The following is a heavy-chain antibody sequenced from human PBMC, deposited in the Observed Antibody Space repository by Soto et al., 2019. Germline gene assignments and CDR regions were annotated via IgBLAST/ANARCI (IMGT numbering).Heavy chain of an antibody. CDR3: ARDEDGYNPLFDY. V-gene: IGHV1-69*13. CDR2: IIPIFGTA. J-gene: IGHJ4*02. D-gene: IGHD5-12*01. Sequence: ASVKVSCKASGGTFSSYAISWVRQAPGQGLEWMGGIIPIFGTANYAQKFQGRVTITADESTSTAYMELSSLRSEDTAVYYCARDEDGYNPLFDYWGQGTLVTVSS. CDR1: GGTFSSYA.